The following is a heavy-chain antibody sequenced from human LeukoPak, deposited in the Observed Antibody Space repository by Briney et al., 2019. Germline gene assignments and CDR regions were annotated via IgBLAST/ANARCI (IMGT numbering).Heavy chain of an antibody. CDR3: ATDRWDGYDGQANWYFDL. V-gene: IGHV1-69*04. D-gene: IGHD5-12*01. CDR1: GGTFSGYA. J-gene: IGHJ2*01. Sequence: SVKVSCKASGGTFSGYAINWLRQAPGQGLEWMGRIMPMLGIAKYAQKFQGRVTIIADKSTYTAYMELSSLRSDDTAVYYCATDRWDGYDGQANWYFDLWGRGTLVTVSS. CDR2: IMPMLGIA.